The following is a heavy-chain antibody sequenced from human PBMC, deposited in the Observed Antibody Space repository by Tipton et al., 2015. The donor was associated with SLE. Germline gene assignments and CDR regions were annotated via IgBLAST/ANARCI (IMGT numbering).Heavy chain of an antibody. J-gene: IGHJ3*02. Sequence: SLRLSCAASGVTFSNYWMSWVRQAPGKGLEWVANIKEDGSETYYVDSVKGRFTISRDNAKNSLYLQMNSLRPEDTAMYYCAKDIYGSGPRNAFDIWGQGTMVTVSS. V-gene: IGHV3-7*03. CDR1: GVTFSNYW. CDR3: AKDIYGSGPRNAFDI. D-gene: IGHD3-10*01. CDR2: IKEDGSET.